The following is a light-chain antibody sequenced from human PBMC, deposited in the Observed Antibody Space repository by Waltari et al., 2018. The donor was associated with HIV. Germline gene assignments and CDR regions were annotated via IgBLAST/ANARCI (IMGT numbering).Light chain of an antibody. J-gene: IGKJ1*01. V-gene: IGKV4-1*01. CDR2: WAS. Sequence: DIVTTQSPDSLTVSLGVRATIHRHSRQSLLVSSNKQNYFVWYQQKPGQSPKLLIYWASTRHSGVPDRFSGSGSGTDFTLTITGLQPEDVAVYFCQLYYSTPPTFGQGTKVEIK. CDR1: QSLLVSSNKQNY. CDR3: QLYYSTPPT.